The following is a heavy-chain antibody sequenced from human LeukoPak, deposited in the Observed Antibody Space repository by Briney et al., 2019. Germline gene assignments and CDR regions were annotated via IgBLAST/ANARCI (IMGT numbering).Heavy chain of an antibody. Sequence: PGGSLRLSCAASGFTFSSYSMNWVRQAPGKGLEWVSSISSSSSYIYYADSVKGRFTISRDNAKNSLYLQMNSLRAEGTAVYYCARDRYTYGHSPLNYWGQGTLVTVSS. D-gene: IGHD5-18*01. CDR3: ARDRYTYGHSPLNY. CDR1: GFTFSSYS. CDR2: ISSSSSYI. J-gene: IGHJ4*02. V-gene: IGHV3-21*01.